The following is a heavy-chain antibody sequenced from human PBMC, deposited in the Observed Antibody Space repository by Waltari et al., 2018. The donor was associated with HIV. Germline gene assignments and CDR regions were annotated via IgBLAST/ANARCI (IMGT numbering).Heavy chain of an antibody. J-gene: IGHJ6*02. D-gene: IGHD4-17*01. CDR3: ARASNDYGYYYYGMDV. V-gene: IGHV1-2*02. Sequence: QVQLVQSGAEVKKPGASVKVSCKASGYTFTGYYMHWVRQAPGQGLEWMGWLNPNMCGTNYAQKFQGRVTRTRDTSISTAYMELGRLRSDDTAVYYCARASNDYGYYYYGMDVWGQGTTVTVSS. CDR2: LNPNMCGT. CDR1: GYTFTGYY.